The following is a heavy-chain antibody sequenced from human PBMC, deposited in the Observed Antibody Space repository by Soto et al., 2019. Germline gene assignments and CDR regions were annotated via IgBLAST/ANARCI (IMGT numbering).Heavy chain of an antibody. Sequence: PGGSLRLSCAASGFTFSSYWMSWVRQAPGKGLEWVANIKQDGSEKYYVDSVKGRFTISRDNAKNSLYLQMNSLRAEDTAVYYCARDLPPAFYYDSSGPPPPDYWGQGTLVTVSS. CDR1: GFTFSSYW. CDR2: IKQDGSEK. J-gene: IGHJ4*02. V-gene: IGHV3-7*03. D-gene: IGHD3-22*01. CDR3: ARDLPPAFYYDSSGPPPPDY.